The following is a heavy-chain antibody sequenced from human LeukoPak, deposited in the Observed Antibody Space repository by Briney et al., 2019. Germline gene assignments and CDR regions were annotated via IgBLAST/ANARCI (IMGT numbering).Heavy chain of an antibody. D-gene: IGHD5-12*01. CDR3: ASSYSGYDDAFDI. Sequence: SETLSLTCTVSGGSISSSSYYWGWIRQPPGKGLEWIGSIYYSGSTYYNPSLKSRVTISVDTSKNQFSLKLSSVTAADTAVYYCASSYSGYDDAFDIWGQGTMVTVSS. CDR1: GGSISSSSYY. J-gene: IGHJ3*02. V-gene: IGHV4-39*01. CDR2: IYYSGST.